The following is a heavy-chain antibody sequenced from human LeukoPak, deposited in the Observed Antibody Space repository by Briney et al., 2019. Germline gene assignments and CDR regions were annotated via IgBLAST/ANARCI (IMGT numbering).Heavy chain of an antibody. Sequence: SETLSLTCTVSGGSISSYYWSWIRQPPGKGLEWIGYIYYSGSTNYNPSLKSRVTISVKTSKNQFSLKLSSVTAADTAVYYCARQDGIAAAGTGVDYWGQGTLVTVSS. CDR2: IYYSGST. V-gene: IGHV4-59*01. J-gene: IGHJ4*02. CDR1: GGSISSYY. D-gene: IGHD6-13*01. CDR3: ARQDGIAAAGTGVDY.